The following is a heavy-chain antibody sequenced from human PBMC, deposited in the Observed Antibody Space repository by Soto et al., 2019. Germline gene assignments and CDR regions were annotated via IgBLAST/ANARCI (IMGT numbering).Heavy chain of an antibody. CDR3: GRLNADSGSNYYAMDV. D-gene: IGHD2-8*01. CDR2: LFSDAER. J-gene: IGHJ6*02. V-gene: IGHV2-26*03. CDR1: VFLLTTGRMG. Sequence: QVTLKESGPVLAKPTETLPLICTISVFLLTTGRMGVRWILQPPGKALEWLAHLFSDAERAYRTSLHSRLNFYESASGAQVILPMTNMDPADTCIYFGGRLNADSGSNYYAMDVWRQGAEVTVSS.